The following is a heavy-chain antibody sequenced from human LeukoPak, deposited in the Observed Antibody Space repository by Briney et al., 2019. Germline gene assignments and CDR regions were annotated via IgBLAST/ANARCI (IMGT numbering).Heavy chain of an antibody. D-gene: IGHD3-22*01. V-gene: IGHV4-59*08. CDR2: IYYSGST. Sequence: PSENLSLTCTVSGGSISSYYWSWIRQPPGKGLEWIGYIYYSGSTNYNPSLKSRVTISVDTSKNQFSLKLSSVTAADTAVYYCARSYDSSGTFDYWGQGTLVTVSS. J-gene: IGHJ4*02. CDR1: GGSISSYY. CDR3: ARSYDSSGTFDY.